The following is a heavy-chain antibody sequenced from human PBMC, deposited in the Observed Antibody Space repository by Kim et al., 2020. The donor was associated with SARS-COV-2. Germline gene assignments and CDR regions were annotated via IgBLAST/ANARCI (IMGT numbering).Heavy chain of an antibody. J-gene: IGHJ5*02. CDR1: GFTFSSYG. CDR3: ARDKGIAAAGGTPWFDP. V-gene: IGHV3-33*01. D-gene: IGHD6-13*01. CDR2: IWYDGSNK. Sequence: GGSLRLSCAASGFTFSSYGMHWVRQAPGKGLEWVAVIWYDGSNKYYADSVKGRFTISRDNSKNTLYLQMNSLRAEDTAVYYCARDKGIAAAGGTPWFDPWGQGTLVTVSS.